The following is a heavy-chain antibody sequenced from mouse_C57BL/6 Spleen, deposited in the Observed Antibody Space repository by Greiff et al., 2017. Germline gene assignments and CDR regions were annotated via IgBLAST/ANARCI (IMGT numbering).Heavy chain of an antibody. CDR2: IDPSDSYT. D-gene: IGHD4-1*01. J-gene: IGHJ2*01. V-gene: IGHV1-69*01. CDR3: ARRGGTKEDY. Sequence: VQLQQPGAELVMPGASVKLSCKASGYTFTSYWMHWVKQRPGQGLEWIGEIDPSDSYTNYNQKFKGKSTLTVDKSSSTAYMQLSSLTSEDSAVYYCARRGGTKEDYWGQGTTLTVSS. CDR1: GYTFTSYW.